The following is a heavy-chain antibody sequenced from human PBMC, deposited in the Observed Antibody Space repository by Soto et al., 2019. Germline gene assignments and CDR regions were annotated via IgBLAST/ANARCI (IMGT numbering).Heavy chain of an antibody. CDR1: GFTVSSNY. CDR3: ATSNKYSSSPFDY. Sequence: PGGSLRLSCAASGFTVSSNYMSWVRQAPGKGLEWVSVIYSGGSTYYADSVKGRFTISRHNSKNTLYLQMNSLRAEDTAVYYCATSNKYSSSPFDYWGQGTLVTVSS. D-gene: IGHD6-6*01. J-gene: IGHJ4*02. V-gene: IGHV3-53*04. CDR2: IYSGGST.